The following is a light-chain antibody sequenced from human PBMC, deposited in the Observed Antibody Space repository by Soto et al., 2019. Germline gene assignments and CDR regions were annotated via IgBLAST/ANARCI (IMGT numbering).Light chain of an antibody. CDR1: QSISSW. CDR2: DAS. CDR3: QQYNSYPIT. V-gene: IGKV1-5*01. J-gene: IGKJ5*01. Sequence: IHSTPSPSTLSASLADRVTITCRASQSISSWLAWYQQKPGKAPKLLIYDASSLESGVPSRFSGSGSGTEFTLTISSLQPDDFATYYCQQYNSYPITFGQGTRLEI.